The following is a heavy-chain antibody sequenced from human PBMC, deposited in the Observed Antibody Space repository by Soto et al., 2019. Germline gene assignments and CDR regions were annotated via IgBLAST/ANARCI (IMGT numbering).Heavy chain of an antibody. V-gene: IGHV3-53*01. Sequence: LRLSCASSWFAVSINYMSWVRHAPGKGLEWVSVIYSGCSTYYADSVKGRFTISRDNSKNTLYLQMNSLRAEDTAVYYCASTATGSYYYYGMDVWGQGTTVTVSS. CDR3: ASTATGSYYYYGMDV. CDR1: WFAVSINY. CDR2: IYSGCST. D-gene: IGHD2-15*01. J-gene: IGHJ6*01.